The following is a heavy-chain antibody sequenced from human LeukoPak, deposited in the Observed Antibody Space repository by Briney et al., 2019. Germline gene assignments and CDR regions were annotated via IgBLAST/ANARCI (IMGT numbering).Heavy chain of an antibody. V-gene: IGHV3-7*03. CDR2: IKQDGSEK. D-gene: IGHD3-22*01. CDR3: ATEGIRDSSGYFFDY. CDR1: GFTFSSYW. Sequence: GGSLRLSCAASGFTFSSYWMSWVRQAPGKGLEWVANIKQDGSEKYYVDSVKGRFTISRDNAKNSLYLQMNSLRAEDTAVYYCATEGIRDSSGYFFDYWGQGTLVTVSS. J-gene: IGHJ4*02.